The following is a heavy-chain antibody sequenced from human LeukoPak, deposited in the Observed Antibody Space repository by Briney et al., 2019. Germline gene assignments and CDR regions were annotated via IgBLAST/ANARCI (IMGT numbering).Heavy chain of an antibody. J-gene: IGHJ4*02. CDR1: GFIFSTYE. V-gene: IGHV3-48*03. CDR3: ARGKNYGYDY. Sequence: GGSLRLSCAASGFIFSTYEMYWLRQAPGKGLEWISYISSSVTTIYYADSVKGRFTISRDNAKNSLYLQMNSLSAEDTAVYYCARGKNYGYDYWGQGALVTVSS. D-gene: IGHD3-10*01. CDR2: ISSSVTTI.